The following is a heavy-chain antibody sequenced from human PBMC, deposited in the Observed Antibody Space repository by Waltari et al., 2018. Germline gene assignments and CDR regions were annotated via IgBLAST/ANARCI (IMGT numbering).Heavy chain of an antibody. V-gene: IGHV4-34*01. J-gene: IGHJ6*02. Sequence: QVQLQQWGAGLLKPSETLSLTCAVYGGSFSGYYWSWIRQPPGKGLEWIGEINHSGSTNYNPSLKSRVTISVDTSKNQFSLKLSSVTAADTAVYYCARGLKVFYYGSGSYYNVRYYYYGMDVWGQGTTVTVSS. CDR2: INHSGST. CDR3: ARGLKVFYYGSGSYYNVRYYYYGMDV. CDR1: GGSFSGYY. D-gene: IGHD3-10*01.